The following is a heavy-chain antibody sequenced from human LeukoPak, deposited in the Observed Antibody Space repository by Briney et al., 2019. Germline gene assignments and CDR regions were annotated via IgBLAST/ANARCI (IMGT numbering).Heavy chain of an antibody. V-gene: IGHV4-59*01. J-gene: IGHJ6*03. Sequence: PSETLSLTCTVSGGSISSYYWSWIRQPPGKGLEWIGYIYYSGSTNYNPSLKSRVTISVDTSKNQFSLKLSSVTAADTAVYYCASGGVGAPDYYYYMDVRGKGTTVTVSS. CDR3: ASGGVGAPDYYYYMDV. D-gene: IGHD1-26*01. CDR1: GGSISSYY. CDR2: IYYSGST.